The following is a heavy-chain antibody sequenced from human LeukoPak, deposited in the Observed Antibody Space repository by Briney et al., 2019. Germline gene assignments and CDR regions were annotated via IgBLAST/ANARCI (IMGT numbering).Heavy chain of an antibody. CDR1: GFTFSSYA. J-gene: IGHJ4*02. Sequence: PGGSLRLSCAASGFTFSSYAMSWVRQAPGKGLEWVSAISGSGGSTYYADSVKGRFTISRDNSKNTLYLQMNSLRAEDTAVYYCAKLGAAAGRNWYVYWGQGTLATVSS. D-gene: IGHD6-13*01. V-gene: IGHV3-23*01. CDR3: AKLGAAAGRNWYVY. CDR2: ISGSGGST.